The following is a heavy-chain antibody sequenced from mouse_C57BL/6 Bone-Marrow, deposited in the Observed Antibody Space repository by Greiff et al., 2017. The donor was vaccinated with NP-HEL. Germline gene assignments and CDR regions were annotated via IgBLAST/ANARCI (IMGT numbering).Heavy chain of an antibody. CDR2: INYDGSST. CDR1: GFTFSDYY. D-gene: IGHD3-2*02. J-gene: IGHJ4*01. V-gene: IGHV5-16*01. Sequence: EVMLVESEGGLVQPGSSMKLSCTASGFTFSDYYMAWVRQVPEKGLEWVANINYDGSSTYYLDSLKSRFIISIDNAKNILYLQMSSLKSEDTATYYCERATAQALYAMDYWGQGTSVTVSS. CDR3: ERATAQALYAMDY.